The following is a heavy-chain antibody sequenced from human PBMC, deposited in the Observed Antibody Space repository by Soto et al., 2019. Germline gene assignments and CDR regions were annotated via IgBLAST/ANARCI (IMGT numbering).Heavy chain of an antibody. CDR3: ARTNPTYYYGSGSYSYFDY. V-gene: IGHV4-39*01. D-gene: IGHD3-10*01. J-gene: IGHJ4*02. CDR1: GGSISSSSYY. Sequence: QLQLQESGPRLVKPSETLSLTCTVSGGSISSSSYYWGWIRQPPGKGLEWIGSIYYSGSTYYNPSLKSRVTISVDTSKNQFSLKLSSVTAADTAVYYCARTNPTYYYGSGSYSYFDYWGQGALVTVSS. CDR2: IYYSGST.